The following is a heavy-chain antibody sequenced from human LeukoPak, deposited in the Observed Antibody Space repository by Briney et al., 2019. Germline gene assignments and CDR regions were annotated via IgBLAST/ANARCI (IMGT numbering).Heavy chain of an antibody. J-gene: IGHJ4*02. CDR3: ARLSGSYYIFDY. V-gene: IGHV1-18*01. Sequence: ASVKVSCKASGYTFTNYGISWMRRAPGQGLGWMGWITTYNGYTNYAQKFQGRVTMTTDTSTSTAYMELRSLRSDDAAVYYCARLSGSYYIFDYWGQGTPVTVSS. CDR1: GYTFTNYG. D-gene: IGHD1-26*01. CDR2: ITTYNGYT.